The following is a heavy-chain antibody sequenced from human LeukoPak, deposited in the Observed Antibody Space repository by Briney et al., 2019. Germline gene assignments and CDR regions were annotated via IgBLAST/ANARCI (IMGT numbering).Heavy chain of an antibody. CDR2: NGSHT. D-gene: IGHD2-21*02. Sequence: GGSLRLSCAASGFTFSNYFMHWVRQAPGKGLEWVADNGSHTFYVESVKGRFTISRDNSKDTLYLQMNSLGPEDTAVYFCARERQDTVIHSGAFGIWGQGTMVTVSS. J-gene: IGHJ3*02. CDR1: GFTFSNYF. CDR3: ARERQDTVIHSGAFGI. V-gene: IGHV3-30-3*01.